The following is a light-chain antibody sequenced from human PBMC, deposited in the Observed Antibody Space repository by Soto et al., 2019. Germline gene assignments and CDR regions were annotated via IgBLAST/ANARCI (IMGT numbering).Light chain of an antibody. CDR3: QQYHSTPIT. V-gene: IGKV4-1*01. Sequence: DIVMTQSPDSLAVSLGERASINCTSSQSVLYSSANKDYIAWYQQKPGQPPKLLIYWASTRQSGVPERFGGSGSGTDFTLTITSLQAGDVAVYYCQQYHSTPITFGQGTRLEIK. J-gene: IGKJ5*01. CDR2: WAS. CDR1: QSVLYSSANKDY.